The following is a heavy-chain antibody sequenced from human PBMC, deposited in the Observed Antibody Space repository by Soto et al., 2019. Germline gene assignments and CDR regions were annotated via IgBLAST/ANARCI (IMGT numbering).Heavy chain of an antibody. CDR2: INPNSGGT. D-gene: IGHD3-3*01. CDR1: GYTFTGYY. CDR3: ARGYDFWSGYSGAMWFDP. J-gene: IGHJ5*02. Sequence: ASVKVSCQASGYTFTGYYMHWVRQAPGQGLEWMGWINPNSGGTNYAQKFQGWVTMTRDTSISTAYMELSRLRSDDTAVYYCARGYDFWSGYSGAMWFDPWGQGTLVTVSS. V-gene: IGHV1-2*04.